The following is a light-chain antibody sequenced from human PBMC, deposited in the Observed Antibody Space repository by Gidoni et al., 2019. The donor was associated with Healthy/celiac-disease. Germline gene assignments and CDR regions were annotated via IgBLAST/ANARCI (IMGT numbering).Light chain of an antibody. CDR3: QQRSNWPPVT. V-gene: IGKV3-11*01. Sequence: EMVLTQSPATLYLSPGERATLSCRVSQSVSSYLAWYQQKPGQAPRLLIYDASNRATGIPARFSGSGSGTGFTLTVRSREPEDFAVYYCQQRSNWPPVTFGGGTKVEIK. J-gene: IGKJ4*01. CDR2: DAS. CDR1: QSVSSY.